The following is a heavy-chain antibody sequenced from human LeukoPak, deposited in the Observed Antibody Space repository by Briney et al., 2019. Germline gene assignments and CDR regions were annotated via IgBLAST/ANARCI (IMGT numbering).Heavy chain of an antibody. Sequence: ASVTVSCKASRYXFTGYYIRWVRQAPGQGLEWMGWINPHSGDTNYAQKFQGRVTMTRDTSTSTAYMEVSRLRSDDTAVYYCAKDMRSRGYSGYDCFDYWGQGTLVTVSS. CDR2: INPHSGDT. V-gene: IGHV1-2*02. D-gene: IGHD5-12*01. CDR3: AKDMRSRGYSGYDCFDY. CDR1: RYXFTGYY. J-gene: IGHJ4*02.